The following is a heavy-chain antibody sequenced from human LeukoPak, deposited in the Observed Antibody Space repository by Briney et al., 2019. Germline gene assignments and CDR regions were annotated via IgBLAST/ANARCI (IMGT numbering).Heavy chain of an antibody. CDR1: GFTFSSYH. Sequence: GGSLRLSCVVSGFTFSSYHMNWVRQAPGKGLEWVSYISSSGSTIYYADSVKGRFTISRDNAKNSLYLQMNSLRAEDTAVYYCARDQSYYGSGSPMNVWGKGTTVTVSS. D-gene: IGHD3-10*01. CDR2: ISSSGSTI. CDR3: ARDQSYYGSGSPMNV. J-gene: IGHJ6*03. V-gene: IGHV3-48*04.